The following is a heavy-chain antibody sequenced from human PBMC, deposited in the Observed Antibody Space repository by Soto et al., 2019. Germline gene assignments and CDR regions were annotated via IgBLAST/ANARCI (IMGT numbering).Heavy chain of an antibody. Sequence: EVQLVESGGGLVQPGGSLRLSCAASGFVLSSYSMSWVRQAPGQGLEWVSYIGTGTRTRYYADSVKGRFTISRDNGKNPLFLQMNGLRAEDTALYYCARSYSYGFGYWGQGTLVTVSS. CDR1: GFVLSSYS. V-gene: IGHV3-48*01. D-gene: IGHD5-18*01. CDR3: ARSYSYGFGY. CDR2: IGTGTRTR. J-gene: IGHJ4*02.